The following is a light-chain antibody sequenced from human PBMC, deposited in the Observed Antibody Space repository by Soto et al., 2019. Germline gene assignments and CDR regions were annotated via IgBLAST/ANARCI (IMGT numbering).Light chain of an antibody. CDR1: PSVHNF. V-gene: IGKV3-11*01. CDR3: QQRNIWPPVT. CDR2: GAF. J-gene: IGKJ5*01. Sequence: EIVLTQYPATLSLSPGERATLSCRASPSVHNFLAWYQQKHGQAPRLLIYGAFNRATGIPARFSGSGSGTNFTLTISSLEPEDSAMYYCQQRNIWPPVTFGQGTRLEIK.